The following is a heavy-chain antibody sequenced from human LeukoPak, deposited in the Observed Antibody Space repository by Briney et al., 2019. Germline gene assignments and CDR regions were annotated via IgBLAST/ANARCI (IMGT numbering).Heavy chain of an antibody. CDR1: GYSFTSYW. D-gene: IGHD2-15*01. J-gene: IGHJ5*02. CDR2: IYPGDSDT. V-gene: IGHV5-51*01. CDR3: ARHVVAASNWFDP. Sequence: GESLKISCKGSGYSFTSYWIGWVRQLPGKGLEWMGIIYPGDSDTRYSPSFQGQVTISADKSISTAYLQWSSLKASDTAMYYCARHVVAASNWFDPWGQGTLVTVSS.